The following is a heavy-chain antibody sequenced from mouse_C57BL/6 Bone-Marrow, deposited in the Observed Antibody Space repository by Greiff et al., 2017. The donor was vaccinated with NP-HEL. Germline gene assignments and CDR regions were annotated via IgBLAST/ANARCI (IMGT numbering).Heavy chain of an antibody. CDR1: GFTFSDYY. J-gene: IGHJ1*03. V-gene: IGHV5-12*01. CDR3: ARLWYFDV. CDR2: ISNGGGST. Sequence: EVKLMESGGGLVQPGGSLKLSCAASGFTFSDYYMYWVRQTPEKRLEWVAYISNGGGSTYYPDTVKGRFTISRDNAKNTLYLQMSRLKSEDTAMYYCARLWYFDVWGTGTTVTVSS.